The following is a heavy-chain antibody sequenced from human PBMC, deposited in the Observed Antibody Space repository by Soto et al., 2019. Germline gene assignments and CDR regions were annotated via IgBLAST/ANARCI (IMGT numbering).Heavy chain of an antibody. CDR2: IGGGGSTS. J-gene: IGHJ6*03. CDR3: AKRGGDYGSRYSYYLDL. Sequence: EVQLLESGGGLVQPGGSLRLSCAASGFTFSNYAMGWVRQAPGRGLEGVSFIGGGGSTSYYADSVKGRFTISRDNSKNTLYLQMNSLRAEDTAVYYCAKRGGDYGSRYSYYLDLWGKGTTVTVSS. D-gene: IGHD3-16*01. CDR1: GFTFSNYA. V-gene: IGHV3-23*01.